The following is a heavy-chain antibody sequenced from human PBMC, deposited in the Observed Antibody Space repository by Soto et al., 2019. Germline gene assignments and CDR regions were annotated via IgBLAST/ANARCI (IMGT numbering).Heavy chain of an antibody. V-gene: IGHV4-59*01. J-gene: IGHJ6*02. Sequence: SETLSLTCTVSGGSIENYYWSWIRQPPGRGLEWIGFVYYSGSTNYNPSLESRVTISVDMSKNQFSLKLTSVTAADTAVYYCARSKRMDVWGQGTTVTVSS. CDR1: GGSIENYY. CDR3: ARSKRMDV. CDR2: VYYSGST.